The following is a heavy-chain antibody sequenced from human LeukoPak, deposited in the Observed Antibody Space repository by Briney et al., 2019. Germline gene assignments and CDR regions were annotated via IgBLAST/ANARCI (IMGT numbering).Heavy chain of an antibody. V-gene: IGHV6-1*01. D-gene: IGHD3-22*01. CDR1: GDXVSSNSAA. J-gene: IGHJ6*02. Sequence: SQTLSLTCAISGDXVSSNSAAWNWIRQSPSRGLEWLGRTYYRSKWYNDYAVSVKSRITINPDTAKNQLSLQLNSVTPEGTAVYYCARVSLFDSSGYDYSYGMDVWGQGTTVTVSS. CDR3: ARVSLFDSSGYDYSYGMDV. CDR2: TYYRSKWYN.